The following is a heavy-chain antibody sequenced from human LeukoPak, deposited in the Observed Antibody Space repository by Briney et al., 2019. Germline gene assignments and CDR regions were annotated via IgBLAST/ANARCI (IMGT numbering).Heavy chain of an antibody. CDR1: GLTFSSHS. V-gene: IGHV3-21*01. Sequence: PGGSLRLSCAASGLTFSSHSMNWVRQVPGKGLEWVSSITSSGSYIYYADSVKGRFTISRDNAKYSLYLQMNSLRAEDTAVYSCARGGYYGSGSYSDYWGQGTLVTVSS. CDR3: ARGGYYGSGSYSDY. J-gene: IGHJ4*02. CDR2: ITSSGSYI. D-gene: IGHD3-10*01.